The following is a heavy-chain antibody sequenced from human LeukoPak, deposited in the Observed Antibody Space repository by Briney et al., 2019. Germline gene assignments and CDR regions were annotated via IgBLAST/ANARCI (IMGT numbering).Heavy chain of an antibody. Sequence: GGSLRLSCAASGFTFSSYEMSWVRQAPGKGLEWVANIKQDGSEKYYVDSVKGRFTISRDNAKNSLYLQMNSLRAEDTAVYYCARDAADYGDYFDAFDIWAKGQWSPSLQ. CDR3: ARDAADYGDYFDAFDI. J-gene: IGHJ3*02. CDR1: GFTFSSYE. CDR2: IKQDGSEK. V-gene: IGHV3-7*01. D-gene: IGHD4-17*01.